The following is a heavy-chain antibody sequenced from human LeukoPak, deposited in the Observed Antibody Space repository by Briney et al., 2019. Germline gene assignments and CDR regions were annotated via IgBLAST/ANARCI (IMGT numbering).Heavy chain of an antibody. CDR3: AREGYSGYALDY. D-gene: IGHD5-12*01. CDR2: IYYSGST. J-gene: IGHJ4*02. Sequence: SEILSLTCTVSGGSVSSGSYYWSWIRQPPGKGLEWIGYIYYSGSTNYNPSLKSRVTISVDTSKNQFSLKLSSVTAADTAVYYCAREGYSGYALDYWGQGTLVTVSS. CDR1: GGSVSSGSYY. V-gene: IGHV4-61*01.